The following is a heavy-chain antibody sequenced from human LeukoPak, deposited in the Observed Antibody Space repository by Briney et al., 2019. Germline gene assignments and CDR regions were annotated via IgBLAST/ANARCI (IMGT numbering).Heavy chain of an antibody. V-gene: IGHV4-30-4*01. J-gene: IGHJ4*02. Sequence: SETLSLTCTVSGGSISSGDYYWSWIRQPPGKGLEWIGYIYYSGSTYYNPSLKSRVTISVDTSKNQISLKLSSVTAADTAVYYCASRWLPVLGFDYWGQGTLVTVSS. CDR1: GGSISSGDYY. CDR3: ASRWLPVLGFDY. CDR2: IYYSGST. D-gene: IGHD5-24*01.